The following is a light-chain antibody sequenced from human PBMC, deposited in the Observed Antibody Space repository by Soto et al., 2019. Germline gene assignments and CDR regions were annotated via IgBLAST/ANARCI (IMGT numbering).Light chain of an antibody. V-gene: IGKV1-27*01. CDR1: QGISSY. CDR3: QKYNSATGPWT. CDR2: AAS. Sequence: DIQMTQSPSSLSASVGDRVTITCRASQGISSYLTWYQQKPGKVPKLLIYAASTLQSGVPSRFSGSGSGTDFTLTISSLQPEDVATYYCQKYNSATGPWTFGQGTKVEIK. J-gene: IGKJ1*01.